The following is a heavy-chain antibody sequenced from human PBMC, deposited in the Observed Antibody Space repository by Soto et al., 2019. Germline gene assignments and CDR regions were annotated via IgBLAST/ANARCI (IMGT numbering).Heavy chain of an antibody. D-gene: IGHD2-21*02. V-gene: IGHV1-69*13. J-gene: IGHJ6*02. CDR3: AEGRGEIVVVTANPVYYYYGMDV. CDR2: IIPIFGTA. CDR1: GGTFSSYA. Sequence: GASVKVSCKASGGTFSSYAISWVRQAPGQGLEWMGGIIPIFGTANYAQKFQGRVTITADESTSTAYMELSSLRSEDTAVYYCAEGRGEIVVVTANPVYYYYGMDVWGQGTTVTVSS.